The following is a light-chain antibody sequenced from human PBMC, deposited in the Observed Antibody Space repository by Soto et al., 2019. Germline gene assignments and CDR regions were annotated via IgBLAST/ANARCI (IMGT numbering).Light chain of an antibody. Sequence: IQMTPSPSSLSASVGDRVTITCRSSQSFSGTLAWYQQKPGKAPELLIYAASTLQSGVPSRFSGSGSGTDFTLTISCLQSEDFATYYCQQYYSFPLNFGGGTKVDIK. CDR3: QQYYSFPLN. J-gene: IGKJ4*01. V-gene: IGKV1-13*02. CDR2: AAS. CDR1: QSFSGT.